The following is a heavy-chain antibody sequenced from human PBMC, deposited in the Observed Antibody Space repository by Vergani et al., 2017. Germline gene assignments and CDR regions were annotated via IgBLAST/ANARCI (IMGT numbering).Heavy chain of an antibody. CDR1: GYTFTGYY. J-gene: IGHJ6*03. D-gene: IGHD2-2*01. CDR3: ARDGPGPNCSSTSCHYYYYYYVDV. V-gene: IGHV1-2*02. Sequence: QVQLVQSGAEVKKPGASVKVSCKASGYTFTGYYMHWVRQAPGQGLEWMGWINPNSGGTNYAQKFQGRVTMTRDTSISTAYMELSRLRSDDTAVYYCARDGPGPNCSSTSCHYYYYYYVDVWGKGTTVTVSS. CDR2: INPNSGGT.